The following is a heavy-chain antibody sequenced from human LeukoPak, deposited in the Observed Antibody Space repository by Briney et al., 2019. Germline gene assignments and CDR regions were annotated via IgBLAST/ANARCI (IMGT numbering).Heavy chain of an antibody. D-gene: IGHD2-8*01. CDR3: ARGLPSVYSWFDP. J-gene: IGHJ5*02. CDR2: VYYTGST. CDR1: GGSLRNYNNY. V-gene: IGHV4-39*01. Sequence: PSETLSLTCIVSGGSLRNYNNYWGWIRQPPGKGLEWIGSVYYTGSTYYNPSLQSRITVSVDTSKNQFSLKLSSVTAADTAVYYCARGLPSVYSWFDPWGQGTLVTVSS.